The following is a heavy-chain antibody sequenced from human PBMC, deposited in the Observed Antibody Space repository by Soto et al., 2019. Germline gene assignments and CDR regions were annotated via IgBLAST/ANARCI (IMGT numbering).Heavy chain of an antibody. Sequence: ASVKVSCKASGYTFTSYDINWVRQATGQGLEWMGWMNPNSGNTGYAQKFQGRVTMTRNTSISTAYMELSSLRSEDTAVYYCARDAPYSGSYSDYWGQGTLVTVSS. V-gene: IGHV1-8*01. CDR1: GYTFTSYD. CDR3: ARDAPYSGSYSDY. D-gene: IGHD1-26*01. J-gene: IGHJ4*02. CDR2: MNPNSGNT.